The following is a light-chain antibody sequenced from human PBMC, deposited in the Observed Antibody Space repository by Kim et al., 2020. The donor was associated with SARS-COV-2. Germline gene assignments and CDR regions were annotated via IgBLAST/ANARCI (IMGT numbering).Light chain of an antibody. Sequence: SVSPGERVTLYSKSSQNIGNALAWFPQTPGQPPRNRSSGASTRASGVPARFSGSGTGTEFTLTISILQSEDVAGYFCQQYQDWPYPFGQGTKLEI. V-gene: IGKV3-15*01. CDR3: QQYQDWPYP. CDR2: GAS. J-gene: IGKJ2*01. CDR1: QNIGNA.